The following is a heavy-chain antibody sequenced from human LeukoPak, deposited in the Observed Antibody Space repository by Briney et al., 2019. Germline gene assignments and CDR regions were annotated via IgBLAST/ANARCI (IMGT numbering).Heavy chain of an antibody. V-gene: IGHV4-38-2*01. Sequence: PSETLSLTCAVSGYSISSGYYWGWIRQPPGKGLEWIGSIYHSGSTYYNPSLKSRVTISVDTSKNQFSLKLSSVTAADTAVYYCARLYYYDSSGYWGQGTLVTVSS. J-gene: IGHJ4*02. D-gene: IGHD3-22*01. CDR3: ARLYYYDSSGY. CDR2: IYHSGST. CDR1: GYSISSGYY.